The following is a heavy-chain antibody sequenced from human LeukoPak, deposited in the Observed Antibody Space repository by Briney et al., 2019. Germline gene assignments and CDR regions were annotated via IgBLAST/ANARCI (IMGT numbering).Heavy chain of an antibody. CDR2: IYTSGST. D-gene: IGHD5-18*01. J-gene: IGHJ4*02. CDR1: GGSISSGSYY. V-gene: IGHV4-61*02. Sequence: SETLSLTCTVSGGSISSGSYYWSWIRQPAGKGLEWIGRIYTSGSTNYNPSLKSRVTISVDTSKNQFSLKLSSVTAADTAVYYCARGGRQLWFTFDYWGQGTLVTVSS. CDR3: ARGGRQLWFTFDY.